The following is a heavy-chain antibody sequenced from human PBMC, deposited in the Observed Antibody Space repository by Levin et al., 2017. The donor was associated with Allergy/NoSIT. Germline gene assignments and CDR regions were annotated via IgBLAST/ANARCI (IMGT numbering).Heavy chain of an antibody. CDR1: GDSVSSISAA. CDR2: TYYRSKWYN. CDR3: ARLAVGGHATD. V-gene: IGHV6-1*01. D-gene: IGHD3-10*01. Sequence: SQTLSLTCAISGDSVSSISAACNWVRQSPSRGLEWLARTYYRSKWYNDYAVSVKSRITVNPDTSKNLLSLQLSSVTPEDTAVYYCARLAVGGHATDWGQGTLVTVS. J-gene: IGHJ4*02.